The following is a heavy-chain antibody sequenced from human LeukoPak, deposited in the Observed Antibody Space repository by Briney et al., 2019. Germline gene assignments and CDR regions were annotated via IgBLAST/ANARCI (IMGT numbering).Heavy chain of an antibody. V-gene: IGHV3-30-3*01. CDR1: GFTFSSYA. D-gene: IGHD6-19*01. J-gene: IGHJ4*02. Sequence: QPGGSLRLSCAASGFTFSSYAMHWVRQAPGKGLEWVAVISYDGSNKYYADSVKGRFTISRDNSKNTLYPQMNSLRAEDTAVYYCAREGSAISGWSTYFDYWGQGTLVTVS. CDR3: AREGSAISGWSTYFDY. CDR2: ISYDGSNK.